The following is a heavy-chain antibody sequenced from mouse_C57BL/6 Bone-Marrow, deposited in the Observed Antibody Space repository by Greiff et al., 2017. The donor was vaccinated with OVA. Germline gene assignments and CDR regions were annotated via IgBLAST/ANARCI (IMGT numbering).Heavy chain of an antibody. V-gene: IGHV1-4*01. CDR1: GYTFTSYT. CDR3: ARSPGDY. Sequence: VHLVESGAELARPGASVKMSCKASGYTFTSYTMHWVKQRPGQGLEWIGYINPSSGYTKYNQKFKDKATLTADKSSSTAYMQLSSLTSEDSAVYYCARSPGDYWGQGTTLTVSS. CDR2: INPSSGYT. J-gene: IGHJ2*01.